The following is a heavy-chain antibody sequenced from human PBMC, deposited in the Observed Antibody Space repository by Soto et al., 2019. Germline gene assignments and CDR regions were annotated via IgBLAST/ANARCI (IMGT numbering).Heavy chain of an antibody. D-gene: IGHD2-21*02. Sequence: ASETLSLTCIVSGESISSSSYYWGWIRQPPGKGLEWIGSIYYSGRTYYNPSFKSRVTISIDTSKNQFSLKLSSVTATDTAVYYCARKRTQVVTQAYFDNWGQGALVTVSS. CDR3: ARKRTQVVTQAYFDN. V-gene: IGHV4-39*01. CDR1: GESISSSSYY. CDR2: IYYSGRT. J-gene: IGHJ4*02.